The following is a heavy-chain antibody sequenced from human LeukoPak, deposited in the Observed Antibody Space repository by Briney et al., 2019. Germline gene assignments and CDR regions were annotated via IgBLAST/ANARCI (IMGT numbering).Heavy chain of an antibody. V-gene: IGHV3-30*02. Sequence: GGSLRLSCAASGFTFSSYGMHWVRQAPGKGLEWVAFIRYDGSNKYYADSVKGRFTISRDNAKNSLYLQMNSLRAEDTALYYCARDDFWSGYYKSYYYYYMDVWGKGTTVTVSS. J-gene: IGHJ6*03. CDR2: IRYDGSNK. CDR3: ARDDFWSGYYKSYYYYYMDV. CDR1: GFTFSSYG. D-gene: IGHD3-3*01.